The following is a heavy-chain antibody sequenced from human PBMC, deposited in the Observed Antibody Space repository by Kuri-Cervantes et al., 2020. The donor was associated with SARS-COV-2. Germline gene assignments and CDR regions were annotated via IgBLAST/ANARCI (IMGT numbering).Heavy chain of an antibody. Sequence: GESLKISCAASGFDFSTYSMNWVRQAPGKGLEWVSSIVGPSNSYLYYADSVKGRFTMSRDNAKDSLYLQMNSLRADDTAVYYCARVYYYYGMDVWGQGTTVTVSS. V-gene: IGHV3-21*06. CDR1: GFDFSTYS. CDR2: IVGPSNSYL. CDR3: ARVYYYYGMDV. J-gene: IGHJ6*02.